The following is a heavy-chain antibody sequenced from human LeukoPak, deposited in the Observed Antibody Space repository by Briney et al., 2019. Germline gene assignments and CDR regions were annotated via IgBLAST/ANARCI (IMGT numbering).Heavy chain of an antibody. CDR2: FDPEDGET. CDR3: ATAGYYYDGLDV. V-gene: IGHV1-24*01. CDR1: GYTLTELS. Sequence: ASVKVSCKVSGYTLTELSMHWVRQAPGKGLEWMGGFDPEDGETIYAQKFQGRVTMTEDTSTDTAYMELSSLRSEDTAVYYCATAGYYYDGLDVWGRGTTVTVSS. D-gene: IGHD3-10*01. J-gene: IGHJ6*02.